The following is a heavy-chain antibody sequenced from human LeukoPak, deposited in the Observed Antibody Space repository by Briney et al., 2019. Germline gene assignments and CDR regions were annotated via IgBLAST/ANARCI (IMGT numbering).Heavy chain of an antibody. J-gene: IGHJ4*02. V-gene: IGHV3-23*01. CDR2: ISGSGGST. CDR3: AKASSGSYYAFDY. D-gene: IGHD1-26*01. Sequence: GGSLRLSCAASGFTFGSYAMSWVRQAPGKGLEWASVISGSGGSTSYADSVKGRFTISRDTSKNTLYLQMNSLRVEDTAVYYCAKASSGSYYAFDYWGQGTLVTVSS. CDR1: GFTFGSYA.